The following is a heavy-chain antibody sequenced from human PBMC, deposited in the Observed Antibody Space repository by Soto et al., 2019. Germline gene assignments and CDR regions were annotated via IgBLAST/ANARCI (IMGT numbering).Heavy chain of an antibody. Sequence: PGGSLRLSCAASGFTVSSNYMSWVRQAPGKGLEWVSVINSGGSTYYADSVKSRFTISRDNSKNTLYLQMNSLRAEDTAVYYCAREPPPYSSSWYPYYYYGMDVWGQGTTVTVSS. D-gene: IGHD6-13*01. J-gene: IGHJ6*02. CDR2: INSGGST. V-gene: IGHV3-53*01. CDR1: GFTVSSNY. CDR3: AREPPPYSSSWYPYYYYGMDV.